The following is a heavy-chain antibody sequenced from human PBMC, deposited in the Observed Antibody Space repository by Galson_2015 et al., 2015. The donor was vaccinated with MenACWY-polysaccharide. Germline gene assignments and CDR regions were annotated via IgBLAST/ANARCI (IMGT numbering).Heavy chain of an antibody. Sequence: SLRLSCAASGFSFSSYPLNWVRQAPGKGLEWVSSISYSSNSIYYADSVKGRFTISRDNAGNSLYLLMNNLRAEDTAVYYCGRVSGHFYYYDSGDLKQGPSDMWGPGTMVTVSS. J-gene: IGHJ3*02. CDR3: GRVSGHFYYYDSGDLKQGPSDM. V-gene: IGHV3-21*01. CDR1: GFSFSSYP. CDR2: ISYSSNSI. D-gene: IGHD3-16*01.